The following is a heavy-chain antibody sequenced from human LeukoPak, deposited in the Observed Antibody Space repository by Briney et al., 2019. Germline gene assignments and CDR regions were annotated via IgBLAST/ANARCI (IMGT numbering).Heavy chain of an antibody. D-gene: IGHD3-10*01. CDR3: ARDIDGDYYVSGGNFDY. CDR1: GFSIRSCYY. V-gene: IGHV4-59*01. Sequence: SETLSLTCSVSGFSIRSCYYWSWIRPPPGKGLEWIGYINYSGSANYNPSLKSRVTISVDTSKNQFSLKLSSVTAADTAVYYCARDIDGDYYVSGGNFDYWGQGTLVTVSS. J-gene: IGHJ4*02. CDR2: INYSGSA.